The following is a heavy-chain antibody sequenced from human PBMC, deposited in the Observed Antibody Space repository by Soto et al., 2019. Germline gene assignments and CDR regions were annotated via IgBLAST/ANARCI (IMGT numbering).Heavy chain of an antibody. J-gene: IGHJ4*01. D-gene: IGHD5-18*01. CDR1: DLSLGNGP. V-gene: IGHV3-15*01. Sequence: GLLRVPCVHSDLSLGNGPMSWVRQAPAKGLEWVGRVKSKADGGTTDYVAPVKGRFATSRDDSKNTLFLQMNSLKTGDTAVYYCTTDLRYSYGFEYWGRGSLVTVSS. CDR2: VKSKADGGTT. CDR3: TTDLRYSYGFEY.